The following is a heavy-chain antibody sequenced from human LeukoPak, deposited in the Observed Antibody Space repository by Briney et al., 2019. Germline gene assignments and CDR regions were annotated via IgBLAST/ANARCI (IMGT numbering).Heavy chain of an antibody. CDR1: GYNFDRYG. D-gene: IGHD2-2*01. CDR2: ISTYNGNT. V-gene: IGHV1-18*04. Sequence: ASVKVSCKGSGYNFDRYGVNWVRQAPGQGLEWVGWISTYNGNTFYAQKFEGRVSMTTDTSTNTVYMDLRSLRSDDTAVYYCAKDLEHCRNIICSNSAYWGQGTLVTVSS. CDR3: AKDLEHCRNIICSNSAY. J-gene: IGHJ4*02.